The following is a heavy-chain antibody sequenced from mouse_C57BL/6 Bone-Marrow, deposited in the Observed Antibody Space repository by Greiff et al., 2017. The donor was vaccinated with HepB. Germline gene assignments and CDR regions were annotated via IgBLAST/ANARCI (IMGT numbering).Heavy chain of an antibody. D-gene: IGHD4-1*01. J-gene: IGHJ4*01. CDR3: AKKGNWEGYAMDY. CDR1: GFSLTSYG. CDR2: IWSGGST. V-gene: IGHV2-4*01. Sequence: VKLVESGPGLVQPSQSLSITCTVSGFSLTSYGVHWVRQPPGKGLEWLGVIWSGGSTDYNAAFISRLSISKDNSKSQVFFKMNSLQADDTAIYYCAKKGNWEGYAMDYWGQGTSVTVSS.